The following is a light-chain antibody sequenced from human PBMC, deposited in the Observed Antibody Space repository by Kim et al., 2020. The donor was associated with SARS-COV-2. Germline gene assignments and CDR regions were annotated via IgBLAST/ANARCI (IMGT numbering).Light chain of an antibody. CDR1: QSFNNF. J-gene: IGKJ2*01. Sequence: SASVGERVTISCRASQSFNNFLNWYQQKPGKAPKLLIYATSSLQSGVPSRFSGSGSATDFTLTISSLQPEDFATYFGQQSYSPPYTFGQGTKLEI. V-gene: IGKV1-39*01. CDR2: ATS. CDR3: QQSYSPPYT.